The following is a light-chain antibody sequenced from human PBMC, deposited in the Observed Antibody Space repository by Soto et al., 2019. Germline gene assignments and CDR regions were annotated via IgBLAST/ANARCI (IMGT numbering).Light chain of an antibody. CDR2: DTS. CDR1: TGAVTSGHY. J-gene: IGLJ2*01. Sequence: QAVVTQEPSLTVSPGGTVTLTCGSSTGAVTSGHYPYWFQQKPGQAPRTLTYDTSNKHSWTPARFSGSLLGGKAALTLSGAQPEDEAEYYCLLFYGGPRVFGGGTKLTVL. CDR3: LLFYGGPRV. V-gene: IGLV7-46*01.